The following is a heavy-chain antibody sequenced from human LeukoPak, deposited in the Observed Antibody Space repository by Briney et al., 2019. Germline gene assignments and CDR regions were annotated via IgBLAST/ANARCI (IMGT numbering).Heavy chain of an antibody. CDR3: AKELLWSGELLRNNWFDP. Sequence: SETLSLTCTVSGYSISSGYYWGWIRQPPGKGLEWIGSIYHSGSTYYNPSLKSRVTISVDTSKNQFSLQLNSVTPEDTAVYYCAKELLWSGELLRNNWFDPWGQGTLVTVSS. V-gene: IGHV4-38-2*02. CDR2: IYHSGST. CDR1: GYSISSGYY. D-gene: IGHD3-10*01. J-gene: IGHJ5*02.